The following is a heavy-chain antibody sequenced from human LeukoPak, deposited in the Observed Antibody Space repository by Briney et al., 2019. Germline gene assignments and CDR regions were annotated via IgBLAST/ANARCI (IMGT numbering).Heavy chain of an antibody. Sequence: SETLSLTCTVSGGSISSYYWSRIRQPPGKGLEWIGYIYYSGSTNYNPSLKSRVTISVDTSKNQFSLKLSSVTAADTAVYYCARGTGYSSSWVLRGAFDIWGQGTMVTVSS. CDR1: GGSISSYY. V-gene: IGHV4-59*01. CDR2: IYYSGST. CDR3: ARGTGYSSSWVLRGAFDI. D-gene: IGHD6-13*01. J-gene: IGHJ3*02.